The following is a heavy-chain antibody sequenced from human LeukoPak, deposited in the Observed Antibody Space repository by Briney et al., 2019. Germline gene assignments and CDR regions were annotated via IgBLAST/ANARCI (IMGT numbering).Heavy chain of an antibody. Sequence: GGSLRLSCAASGFTFDDYAMHWVRQAPGKGLEWVSGISWNSGSIGYADSVKGRFTISRDNAKNSLYLQMNSLRAEDTALYYCAKERHRVLRYFDWLSTRDAFDIWGQGTMVTVSS. D-gene: IGHD3-9*01. CDR2: ISWNSGSI. V-gene: IGHV3-9*01. J-gene: IGHJ3*02. CDR1: GFTFDDYA. CDR3: AKERHRVLRYFDWLSTRDAFDI.